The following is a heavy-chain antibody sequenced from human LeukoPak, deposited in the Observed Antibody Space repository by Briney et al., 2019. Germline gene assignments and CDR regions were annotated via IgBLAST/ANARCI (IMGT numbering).Heavy chain of an antibody. Sequence: GGSLRLSCAASGFTFSSYEMNWVRQAPGKGLEWVAVIWYDGSNKYYADSVKGRITISRDNSKNTLYLQMNSLRAEDTAVYYCARKSGYAYFDYWGQGTLVTVSS. CDR1: GFTFSSYE. J-gene: IGHJ4*02. CDR2: IWYDGSNK. D-gene: IGHD5-12*01. CDR3: ARKSGYAYFDY. V-gene: IGHV3-33*08.